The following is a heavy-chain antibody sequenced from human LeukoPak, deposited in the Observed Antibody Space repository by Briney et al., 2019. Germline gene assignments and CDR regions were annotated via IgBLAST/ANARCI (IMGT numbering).Heavy chain of an antibody. J-gene: IGHJ5*02. D-gene: IGHD2-15*01. CDR3: ASLSEYCSSGSCYLGWFDP. CDR1: GVSISGNY. V-gene: IGHV4-59*01. CDR2: VYYAGST. Sequence: PSETLSLTCTVSGVSISGNYWSWIRQPPGKGLEWIGCVYYAGSTNYNPSLKGRVTISVDTSKNQVSLKLSSVTAADTAVYYCASLSEYCSSGSCYLGWFDPWGQGTLVTVSS.